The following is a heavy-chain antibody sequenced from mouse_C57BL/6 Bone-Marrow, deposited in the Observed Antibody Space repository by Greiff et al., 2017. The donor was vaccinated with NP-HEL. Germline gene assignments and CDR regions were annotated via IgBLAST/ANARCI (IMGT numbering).Heavy chain of an antibody. V-gene: IGHV4-1*01. CDR3: ARPDYYGSSPWFAY. CDR1: GIAFSRYW. D-gene: IGHD1-1*01. Sequence: EVKLMESGGGLVQPGGSLKLSCAASGIAFSRYWMSWVRRAPGKGLEWIGEINPDSSTINYAPSLKDKFIISRDNAKNTLYLQMSKVRSEDTALYYCARPDYYGSSPWFAYWGQGTLVTVSA. J-gene: IGHJ3*01. CDR2: INPDSSTI.